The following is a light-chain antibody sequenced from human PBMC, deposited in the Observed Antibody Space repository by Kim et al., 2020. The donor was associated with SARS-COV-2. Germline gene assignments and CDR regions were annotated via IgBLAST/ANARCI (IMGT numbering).Light chain of an antibody. CDR2: GAS. J-gene: IGKJ1*01. Sequence: PRERATPSPTAPQSVSGTFAWYQHKPRQAPRLLICGASPTATRIPARCSGGGSGTEFTLSISRLHSENFAVYICQQNNITPPESTSGQRTQV. CDR3: QQNNITPPEST. V-gene: IGKV3-15*01. CDR1: QSVSGT.